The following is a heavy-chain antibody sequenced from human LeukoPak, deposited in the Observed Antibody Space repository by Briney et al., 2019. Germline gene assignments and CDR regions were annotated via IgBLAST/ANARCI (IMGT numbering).Heavy chain of an antibody. Sequence: GGSLRLSCAASGFTFSSYVMSWVRQAPGKGLEWVSTISGSGGSTYYADSVKGRFTISRDNPKNTLSLQMNSLRAEDTAVYYCAKGSAYADFWGQGTLVTVSS. CDR2: ISGSGGST. D-gene: IGHD3-3*01. V-gene: IGHV3-23*01. CDR3: AKGSAYADF. J-gene: IGHJ4*02. CDR1: GFTFSSYV.